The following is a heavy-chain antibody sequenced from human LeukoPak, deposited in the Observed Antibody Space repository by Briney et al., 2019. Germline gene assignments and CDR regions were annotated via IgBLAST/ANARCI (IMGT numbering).Heavy chain of an antibody. CDR1: GFTFSSYG. V-gene: IGHV3-30*18. CDR2: ISYDGSNK. D-gene: IGHD6-6*01. J-gene: IGHJ6*02. Sequence: TGGSLRLSCAASGFTFSSYGIHWVRQAPGKGLEWVAVISYDGSNKYYADSVKGRFTISRDNSKNTLYLQMNSLRAEDTAVYYCAKDLLRSSSPYYYYYGMDVWGQGTTVTVSS. CDR3: AKDLLRSSSPYYYYYGMDV.